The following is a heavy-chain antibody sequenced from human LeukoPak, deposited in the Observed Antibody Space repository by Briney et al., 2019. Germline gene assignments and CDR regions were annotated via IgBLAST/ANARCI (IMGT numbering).Heavy chain of an antibody. V-gene: IGHV3-53*01. CDR3: ARRDTTGWYHHFDY. Sequence: PGGSLRLSCAASGFTVSSNSMTWVRQAPGKGLEWVSILYNGGGANYADSVKGRFPISRDNSRNTLFLQMNSLGAEDTAVYYCARRDTTGWYHHFDYWGQGTLVTVSS. J-gene: IGHJ4*02. D-gene: IGHD6-19*01. CDR2: LYNGGGA. CDR1: GFTVSSNS.